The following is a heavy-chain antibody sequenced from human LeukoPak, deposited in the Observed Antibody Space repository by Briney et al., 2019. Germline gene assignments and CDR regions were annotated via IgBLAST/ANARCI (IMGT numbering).Heavy chain of an antibody. J-gene: IGHJ5*02. D-gene: IGHD5-18*01. CDR3: ARGLDTAMVTESWFDP. Sequence: SETLSLTCTVPGGSISTYYWSWIRQPPGKGLEWIGYIYYSGSTYYNPSLKSRVTISVDTSKNQFSLKLSSVTAADTAVYYCARGLDTAMVTESWFDPWGQGTLVTVSS. CDR2: IYYSGST. CDR1: GGSISTYY. V-gene: IGHV4-59*06.